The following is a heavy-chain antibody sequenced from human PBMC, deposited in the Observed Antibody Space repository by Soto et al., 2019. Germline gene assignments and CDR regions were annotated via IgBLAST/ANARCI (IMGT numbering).Heavy chain of an antibody. Sequence: QLQLVESGGGVVQPGRSLRLSCAASGFTFRSYGIHWVRQAPGKGREWVALIWLDGSRKCYVDSVKGRCAVSRDNSRNTLCRRMTSLRVEDTAVYYCARDRLVPYGYGMDVWGQATTVTVSS. D-gene: IGHD2-2*01. CDR3: ARDRLVPYGYGMDV. CDR1: GFTFRSYG. J-gene: IGHJ6*02. V-gene: IGHV3-33*01. CDR2: IWLDGSRK.